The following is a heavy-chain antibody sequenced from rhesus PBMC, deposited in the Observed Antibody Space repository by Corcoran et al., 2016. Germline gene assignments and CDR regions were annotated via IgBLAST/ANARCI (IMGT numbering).Heavy chain of an antibody. Sequence: QVQLQESGPGLVKPSETLSLTCAVSGGSISSSNWWRWIRQPPGKGLEWIWYIMGRRGSTYYNPSLKSRVTISKDTSKKQCYLKLSSVTAADTAVDYWASAYNRFDVWGPGVLVTVSS. CDR1: GGSISSSNW. CDR3: ASAYNRFDV. CDR2: IMGRRGST. V-gene: IGHV4-65*02. J-gene: IGHJ5-1*01.